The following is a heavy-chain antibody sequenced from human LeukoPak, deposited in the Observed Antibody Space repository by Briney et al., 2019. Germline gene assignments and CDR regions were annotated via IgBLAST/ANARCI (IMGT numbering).Heavy chain of an antibody. V-gene: IGHV4-34*01. D-gene: IGHD5-12*01. CDR3: ARGGYGGS. J-gene: IGHJ5*02. CDR1: GGSFSGYY. Sequence: PSETLSLTCAVYGGSFSGYYWSWIRQPPGKGLEWIGEINHSGSTNYNPSLKSRVTISVDTSKNQFSLKLSSVTAADTAVYYCARGGYGGSWGQGTLVTVSS. CDR2: INHSGST.